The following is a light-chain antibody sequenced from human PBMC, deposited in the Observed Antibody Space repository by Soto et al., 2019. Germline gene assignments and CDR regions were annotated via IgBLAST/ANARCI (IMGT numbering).Light chain of an antibody. J-gene: IGLJ1*01. CDR1: SSDVGSYNL. CDR3: CSYAGSSSYV. Sequence: QSVLTQPASVSGSSGQSITISCTGTSSDVGSYNLVSWYQQYPGKAPKLMIYEGSKRPPGVSNRFSGSKSGNTASLTISGLRAEDEADYYCCSYAGSSSYVFGTGTKVTVL. V-gene: IGLV2-23*01. CDR2: EGS.